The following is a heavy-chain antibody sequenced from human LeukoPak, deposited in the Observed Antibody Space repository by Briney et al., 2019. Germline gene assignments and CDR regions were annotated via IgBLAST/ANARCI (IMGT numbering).Heavy chain of an antibody. V-gene: IGHV4-59*02. D-gene: IGHD3-3*01. CDR2: ISDTGKT. J-gene: IGHJ5*02. CDR1: GASVSSYY. Sequence: KSSETLSLTCTFSGASVSSYYWDWLRQTPGKGLEWIGYISDTGKTDSNPSLKSRVSISLGPANKRFSLRLRSVTAADSAVYYCATGYYEPFATWGPGILVTVSS. CDR3: ATGYYEPFAT.